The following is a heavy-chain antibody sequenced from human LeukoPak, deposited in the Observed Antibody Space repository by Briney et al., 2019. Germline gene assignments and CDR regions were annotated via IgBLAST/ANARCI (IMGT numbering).Heavy chain of an antibody. CDR2: ISAYNGNT. CDR1: GYTFTGYY. CDR3: ARDYSGSFPGAFDI. Sequence: GASVKVSCKASGYTFTGYYMHWVRQAPGQGLEWMGWISAYNGNTNYAQKLQGRVTMTTDTSTSTAYMELRSLRSDDTAVYYCARDYSGSFPGAFDIWGQGTMVTVSS. D-gene: IGHD1-26*01. J-gene: IGHJ3*02. V-gene: IGHV1-18*04.